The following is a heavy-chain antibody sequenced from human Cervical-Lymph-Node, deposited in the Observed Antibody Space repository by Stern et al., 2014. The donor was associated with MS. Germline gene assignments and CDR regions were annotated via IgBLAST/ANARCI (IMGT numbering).Heavy chain of an antibody. CDR2: IIPISGKA. V-gene: IGHV1-69*01. D-gene: IGHD6-19*01. CDR3: ASSYTGWDNPFHFYGMDV. J-gene: IGHJ6*02. Sequence: VQLVQSGAEVKKPGSSVKVSCKASGDSLSRFAISWVRQAPGQGLEWMGGIIPISGKANYAQKVQGRVKLIADESTSTAYMELSSMKSEEAAVYYCASSYTGWDNPFHFYGMDVWGQGTTVTVSS. CDR1: GDSLSRFA.